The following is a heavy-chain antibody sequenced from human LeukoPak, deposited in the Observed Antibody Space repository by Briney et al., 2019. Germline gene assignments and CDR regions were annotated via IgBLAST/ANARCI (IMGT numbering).Heavy chain of an antibody. D-gene: IGHD4-11*01. CDR1: GFTFNSYG. CDR3: ARGLPPVMKYYFDY. Sequence: GGSLRLSCAASGFTFNSYGMHWVRQAPGKGLEWVAVMWYDGSNKYYADSVKGRFTISRDDSKNTLYLQMNSLRAEDTAMYYCARGLPPVMKYYFDYWGQGTLVTVSS. V-gene: IGHV3-33*01. J-gene: IGHJ4*02. CDR2: MWYDGSNK.